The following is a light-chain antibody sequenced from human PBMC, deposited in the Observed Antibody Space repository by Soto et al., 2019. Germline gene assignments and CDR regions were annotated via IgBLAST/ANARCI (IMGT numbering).Light chain of an antibody. CDR3: QQYDISPWT. J-gene: IGKJ1*01. V-gene: IGKV3-15*01. CDR1: QSVSSN. CDR2: GAS. Sequence: EIVMTQSPSTLSVPPGERATLSCRASQSVSSNFAWYQQRPGQAPRLLFYGASIRATAVPARFTASGSGTEFTLTIIRLEPEDFAVYYCQQYDISPWTFGQGTKVDIK.